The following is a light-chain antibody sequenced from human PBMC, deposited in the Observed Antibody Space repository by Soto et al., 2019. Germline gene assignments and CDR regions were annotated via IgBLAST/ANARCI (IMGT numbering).Light chain of an antibody. CDR2: GSC. CDR1: QSVNSRY. Sequence: EIVLTQSPGTLSLSPGERATLSCRASQSVNSRYLAWYQQKPGQAPRLLIYGSCSRATGIPNRFSGSGSGTDFTLTISRLEPEDFAVYVCQRYGSSPLITFGQGTRLEIK. CDR3: QRYGSSPLIT. V-gene: IGKV3-20*01. J-gene: IGKJ5*01.